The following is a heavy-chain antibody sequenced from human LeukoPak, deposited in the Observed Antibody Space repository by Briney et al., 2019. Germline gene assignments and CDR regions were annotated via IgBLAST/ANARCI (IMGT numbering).Heavy chain of an antibody. CDR3: AKTSRSYSSS. D-gene: IGHD1-26*01. CDR2: ISYDGSNK. CDR1: GFTFSSYA. J-gene: IGHJ4*02. V-gene: IGHV3-30-3*02. Sequence: GRSLRLSCAASGFTFSSYAMHWVRQAPGKGLEWVAVISYDGSNKYYADSVKGRFTISRDNSKNTLYLQMNSLRAEDTAVYYCAKTSRSYSSSWGQGTLVTVSS.